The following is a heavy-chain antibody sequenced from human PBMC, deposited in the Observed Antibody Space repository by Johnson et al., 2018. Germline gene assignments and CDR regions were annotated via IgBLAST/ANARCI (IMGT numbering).Heavy chain of an antibody. V-gene: IGHV4-59*01. J-gene: IGHJ3*02. D-gene: IGHD1-26*01. CDR2: IYYSGST. Sequence: QVQLQESGPGLVKPSETLSLTCTVSGGSISSYYWSWIRQPPGKGLEWIGYIYYSGSTNYNPSLKSRVTISVDTSKNQSPLKLRSVTAADAAVYYCARDSPYSECYYDAFVIWGQGTMVTVSS. CDR1: GGSISSYY. CDR3: ARDSPYSECYYDAFVI.